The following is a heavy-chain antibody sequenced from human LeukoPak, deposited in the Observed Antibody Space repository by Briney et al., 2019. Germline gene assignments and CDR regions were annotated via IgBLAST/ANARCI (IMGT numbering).Heavy chain of an antibody. CDR2: ISPNSGGT. V-gene: IGHV1-2*02. J-gene: IGHJ4*02. CDR1: GYTFTGYY. Sequence: ASVKVSCKASGYTFTGYYMHWVRQAPGQGLEWMGWISPNSGGTNYAQKFQGRVTLTWDTSINTPYMELRSLKSDDTAIYYCARAKWRQHAEGLDYWGQGTPVTVSS. CDR3: ARAKWRQHAEGLDY. D-gene: IGHD6-13*01.